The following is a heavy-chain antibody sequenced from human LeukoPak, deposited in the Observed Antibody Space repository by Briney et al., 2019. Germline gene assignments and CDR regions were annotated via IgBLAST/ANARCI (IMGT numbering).Heavy chain of an antibody. CDR1: GSTLRSYS. V-gene: IGHV3-21*05. CDR3: ARAGLYSGSGLDY. CDR2: ISSGSGYM. J-gene: IGHJ4*02. Sequence: PGGSLRLSCVASGSTLRSYSMNWVRQAPGKGLEWVSYISSGSGYMYYADSVKGRFTISRDNAKNSLYLEMSSLRAEDTAVYYCARAGLYSGSGLDYWGQGTLVTVSS. D-gene: IGHD5-12*01.